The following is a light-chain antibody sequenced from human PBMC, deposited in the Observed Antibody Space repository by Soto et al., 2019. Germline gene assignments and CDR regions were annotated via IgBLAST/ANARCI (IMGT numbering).Light chain of an antibody. CDR2: GAS. Sequence: EIGLTQSPGTLSLSPGERATLSCRASQSVSSSYLAWYQQKPGQSPRLLIYGASSRATGIPDRFSGSGSGTDFTLIISRLEPEDFAVYYCQQYGRSPRTFGQGTKVEIK. V-gene: IGKV3-20*01. CDR3: QQYGRSPRT. CDR1: QSVSSSY. J-gene: IGKJ1*01.